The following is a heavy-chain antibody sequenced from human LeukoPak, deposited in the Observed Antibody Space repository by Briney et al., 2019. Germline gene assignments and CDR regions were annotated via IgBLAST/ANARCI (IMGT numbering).Heavy chain of an antibody. J-gene: IGHJ6*03. Sequence: ASVKVSCKASGGTFSSYAISWVRQATGQGLEWMGWMNPNSGNTGYAQKFQGRVTITRNTSISTAYMELSSLRSEDTAVYYCARAKGYSSSWYSVGRYYYYYYMDVWGKGTTVTVSS. CDR1: GGTFSSYA. CDR3: ARAKGYSSSWYSVGRYYYYYYMDV. CDR2: MNPNSGNT. D-gene: IGHD6-13*01. V-gene: IGHV1-8*03.